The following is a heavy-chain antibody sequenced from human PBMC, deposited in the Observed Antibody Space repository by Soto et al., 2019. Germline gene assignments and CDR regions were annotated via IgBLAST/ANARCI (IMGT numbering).Heavy chain of an antibody. CDR2: IIPIFGTA. Sequence: AASVKFSCKASGGTFSSYAISWVRQAPGQGLEWMGGIIPIFGTANYAQKFQGRVTITADESMSTAYMELSSLRSEDTAVYYCASPGYSSSWPVGGTLSYYGMDVWGQGTTVTVSS. CDR3: ASPGYSSSWPVGGTLSYYGMDV. V-gene: IGHV1-69*13. CDR1: GGTFSSYA. J-gene: IGHJ6*02. D-gene: IGHD6-13*01.